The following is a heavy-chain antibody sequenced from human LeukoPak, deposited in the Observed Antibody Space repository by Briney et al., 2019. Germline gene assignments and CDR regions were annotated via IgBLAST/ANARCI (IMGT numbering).Heavy chain of an antibody. Sequence: PSETLSLTCTVSGGSISSYYWSWIRQPPGKGLEWIGYIYYSGSTSYNPSLKSRVTISVDTSKNQFSLKLSSVTAADTAVYYCARVRGSDYYGTDVWGQGTTVPVSS. CDR1: GGSISSYY. CDR2: IYYSGST. V-gene: IGHV4-59*01. J-gene: IGHJ6*02. CDR3: ARVRGSDYYGTDV.